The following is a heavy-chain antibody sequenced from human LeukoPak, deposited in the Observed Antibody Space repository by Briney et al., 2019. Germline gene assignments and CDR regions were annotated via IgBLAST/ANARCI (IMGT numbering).Heavy chain of an antibody. J-gene: IGHJ4*02. CDR3: ARLEYNGYGPFDY. V-gene: IGHV4-39*01. D-gene: IGHD5-12*01. CDR1: GGSIRNSSCY. CDR2: IYYSGTT. Sequence: SETLSLTCTVSGGSIRNSSCYWGWIRQPPRKGLEWIGSIYYSGTTYYNPSLKSRVTISIDTSKNQFSLGLSSVTAADTAVYYCARLEYNGYGPFDYWGQGTLVTVSS.